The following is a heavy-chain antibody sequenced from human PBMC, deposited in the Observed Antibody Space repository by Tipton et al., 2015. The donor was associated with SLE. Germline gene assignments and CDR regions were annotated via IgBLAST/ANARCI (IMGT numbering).Heavy chain of an antibody. Sequence: TLSLTCTVSGGSISSYYWSWIRQPPGKGLEWIGYIYYSGSTNYNPSLKSRLTMSADTSKNQISLKLSSVSAADTAVYYCVRGPKDVWGQGTTVTVSS. V-gene: IGHV4-59*12. CDR3: VRGPKDV. J-gene: IGHJ6*02. CDR2: IYYSGST. CDR1: GGSISSYY.